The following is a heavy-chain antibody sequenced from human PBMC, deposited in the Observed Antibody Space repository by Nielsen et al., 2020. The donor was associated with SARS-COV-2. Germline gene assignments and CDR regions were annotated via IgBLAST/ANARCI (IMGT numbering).Heavy chain of an antibody. J-gene: IGHJ6*02. Sequence: KVSCKGSGYSFTSYWIGWVRQMPGKGLEWMGIIYPGDSDTRYSPSFQGQVTISADKSISTAYLQWSSLKASDTAMYYCARARGSGQGNYYGMDVWGQGTTVTVSS. CDR2: IYPGDSDT. D-gene: IGHD3-10*01. CDR1: GYSFTSYW. CDR3: ARARGSGQGNYYGMDV. V-gene: IGHV5-51*01.